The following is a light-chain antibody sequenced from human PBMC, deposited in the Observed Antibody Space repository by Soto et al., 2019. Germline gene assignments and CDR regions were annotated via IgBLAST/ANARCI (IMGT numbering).Light chain of an antibody. CDR2: DAS. Sequence: EIVLTQSPATLSLSPGERATLSCRASQSISSYLAWYQQKPDQAPRLLIYDASTRATGIPARFSGSGSGTDFTRTSSSLEPEDFAVYYCHQRSTWPFTFGPGTKVDIK. J-gene: IGKJ3*01. V-gene: IGKV3-11*01. CDR1: QSISSY. CDR3: HQRSTWPFT.